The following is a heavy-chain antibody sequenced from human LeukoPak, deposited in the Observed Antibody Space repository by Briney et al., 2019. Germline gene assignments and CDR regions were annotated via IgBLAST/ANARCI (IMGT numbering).Heavy chain of an antibody. CDR2: ISGSGGST. CDR3: ARTRVIVATIGDFDY. V-gene: IGHV3-23*01. CDR1: GFTFSSYA. Sequence: GGSLRLPCAASGFTFSSYAMSWVRQAPGKGLEWVSAISGSGGSTYYADSVKGRFTISRDNSKNTLYLQMNSLRAEDTAVYYCARTRVIVATIGDFDYWGQGTLVTVSS. J-gene: IGHJ4*02. D-gene: IGHD5-12*01.